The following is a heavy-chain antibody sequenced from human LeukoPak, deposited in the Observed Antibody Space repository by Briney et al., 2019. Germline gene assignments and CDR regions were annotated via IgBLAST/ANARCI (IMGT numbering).Heavy chain of an antibody. CDR2: IYPGDSDT. D-gene: IGHD1-26*01. CDR3: ARANILGATSPFDY. J-gene: IGHJ4*02. CDR1: GYNFISYW. Sequence: GESLKISFKGSGYNFISYWIGWVRQMPGKGLEWMGVIYPGDSDTRYSPSFQGQVTISADKSISTAYLQWSSLKASDTAMYYCARANILGATSPFDYWGQGTLVTVSS. V-gene: IGHV5-51*01.